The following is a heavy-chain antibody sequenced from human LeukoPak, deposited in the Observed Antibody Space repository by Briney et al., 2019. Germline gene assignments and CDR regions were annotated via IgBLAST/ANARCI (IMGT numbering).Heavy chain of an antibody. Sequence: ASVKLSYTASGYTCSSYGISWVRQPPRQGLEWMGWISAYNGNTNYAHTLQGRVTITTATSTSTASMDLRSLRSEATAVYYCARDSTRRHMVATSMGYWGQGTLVTVSS. CDR1: GYTCSSYG. D-gene: IGHD5-12*01. CDR3: ARDSTRRHMVATSMGY. J-gene: IGHJ4*02. V-gene: IGHV1-18*04. CDR2: ISAYNGNT.